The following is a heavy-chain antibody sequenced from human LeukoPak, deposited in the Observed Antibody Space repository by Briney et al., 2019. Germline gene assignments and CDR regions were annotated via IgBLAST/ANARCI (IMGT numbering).Heavy chain of an antibody. D-gene: IGHD3-22*01. J-gene: IGHJ4*02. CDR1: GGTFSSYA. CDR2: IIPIFGTA. Sequence: SVKVSCKASGGTFSSYAISWVRQAPGHGLEWMGGIIPIFGTANNAQKFQGRVTITADESTSTAYIELSSLRSEDTAVYYCAREPRKYYDISADFDYWGQGTLVTVSS. CDR3: AREPRKYYDISADFDY. V-gene: IGHV1-69*13.